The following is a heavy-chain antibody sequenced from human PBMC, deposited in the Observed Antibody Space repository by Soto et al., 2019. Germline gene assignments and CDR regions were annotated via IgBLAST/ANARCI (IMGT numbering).Heavy chain of an antibody. D-gene: IGHD3-16*01. CDR1: GFTFDDYA. V-gene: IGHV3-9*01. J-gene: IGHJ4*02. CDR3: AKERGGSFDY. CDR2: ISWNSGSI. Sequence: GGSLRLSCAASGFTFDDYAMHWVRQAPGKGLEWVSGISWNSGSIGYADSVKGRFTISRDNAKNSLYLQMNSLRAEDTALYYCAKERGGSFDYWGQGXLVTVYS.